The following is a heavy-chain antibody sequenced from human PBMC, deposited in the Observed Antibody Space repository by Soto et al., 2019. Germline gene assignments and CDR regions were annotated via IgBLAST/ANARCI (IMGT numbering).Heavy chain of an antibody. CDR2: ISGSGGST. V-gene: IGHV3-23*01. Sequence: PGGSLRLSWAASGFTFSSYAMSWVRQAPGKGLEWVSAISGSGGSTYYADSVKGRFTISRDNSKNTLYLQMNSLRAEDTAVYYCAKVKFVDGHNSYGMHVWGQRPTVSVSS. D-gene: IGHD2-15*01. CDR3: AKVKFVDGHNSYGMHV. J-gene: IGHJ6*02. CDR1: GFTFSSYA.